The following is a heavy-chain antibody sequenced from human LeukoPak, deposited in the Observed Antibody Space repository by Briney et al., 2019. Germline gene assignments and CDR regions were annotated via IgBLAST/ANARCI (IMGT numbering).Heavy chain of an antibody. CDR2: ISGSGGST. D-gene: IGHD6-19*01. J-gene: IGHJ5*02. V-gene: IGHV3-23*01. CDR3: AKLPGIAVAGMGSWFDP. CDR1: GFTFSSYA. Sequence: GGSLRLSCAASGFTFSSYAMSWVRQAPGKGLEWVPAISGSGGSTYYADSVKGRFTISRDNSKDTLYLQMNSLRAEDTAVYYCAKLPGIAVAGMGSWFDPWGQGTLVTVSS.